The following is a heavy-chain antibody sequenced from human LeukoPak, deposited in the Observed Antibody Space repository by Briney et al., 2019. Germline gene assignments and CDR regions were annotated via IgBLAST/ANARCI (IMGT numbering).Heavy chain of an antibody. V-gene: IGHV1-69*05. CDR1: GGTFSSYA. CDR2: IIPIFGTA. D-gene: IGHD3-3*01. J-gene: IGHJ6*03. Sequence: ASVKVSCKASGGTFSSYAISWVQQAPGQGLEWMGGIIPIFGTANYAQKFQGRATITTDESTSTAYMELSSLRSEDTSVYYCASKSTYDFWSGPTGYYYYYMDVWGKGTTVTVSS. CDR3: ASKSTYDFWSGPTGYYYYYMDV.